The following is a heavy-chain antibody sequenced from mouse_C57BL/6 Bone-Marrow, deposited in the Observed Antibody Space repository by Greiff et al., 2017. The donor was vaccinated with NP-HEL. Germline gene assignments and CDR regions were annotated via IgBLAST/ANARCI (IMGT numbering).Heavy chain of an antibody. CDR2: IDPSDSET. Sequence: QVQLQQPGAELVRPGSSVKLSCKASGYTFTSYWMHWVKQRPIQGLEWIGNIDPSDSETHYNQKFKDKATLTVDKSSSTAYMQLSSLTSEDSAVYYCASNPYYSNSAYAMDYWGQGTSVTVSS. D-gene: IGHD2-5*01. V-gene: IGHV1-52*01. CDR3: ASNPYYSNSAYAMDY. J-gene: IGHJ4*01. CDR1: GYTFTSYW.